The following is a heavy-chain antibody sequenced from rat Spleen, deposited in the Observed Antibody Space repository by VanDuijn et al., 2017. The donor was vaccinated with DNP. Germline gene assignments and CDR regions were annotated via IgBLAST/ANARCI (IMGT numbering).Heavy chain of an antibody. CDR1: GYSITSDYR. Sequence: EVQLQESGPGLVKPSQSLSLTCSVTGYSITSDYRWNWIRKFPGNKLEWMGYINSEGTTNYNPSLKSRISITRDTSMNQFLLQVKSISTEDTDTYYCASSTDCGCNLDYWGQGVMVPVSS. CDR2: INSEGTT. CDR3: ASSTDCGCNLDY. D-gene: IGHD4-4*01. V-gene: IGHV3-3*01. J-gene: IGHJ2*01.